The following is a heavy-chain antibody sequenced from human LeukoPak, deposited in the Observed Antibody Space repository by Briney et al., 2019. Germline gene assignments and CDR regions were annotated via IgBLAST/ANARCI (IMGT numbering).Heavy chain of an antibody. J-gene: IGHJ4*02. Sequence: PSETLSLTCTVSGDSISSAHWWSWVRQPPGKGLEWIGEVYHSGNTNYKSSLRSRVTVSIDKSKNQFSLILISVTAADTAVYYCARAGGYFDYWGQGILVTVSS. V-gene: IGHV4-4*02. CDR2: VYHSGNT. CDR3: ARAGGYFDY. CDR1: GDSISSAHW. D-gene: IGHD3-10*01.